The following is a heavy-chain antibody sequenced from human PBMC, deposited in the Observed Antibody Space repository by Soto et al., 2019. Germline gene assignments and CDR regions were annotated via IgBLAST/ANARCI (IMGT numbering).Heavy chain of an antibody. Sequence: QVQLQESGPGLVKPSETLSLTCTVSSGSISPYYWSWLRQPAGKGLEWIGRIYSSGAANYNPSLKSRVTMSVDMSKNQFSLKLGSVTAADTAAYFCARDLYGDYGAFDIWGHGTMVTVSS. CDR2: IYSSGAA. J-gene: IGHJ3*02. CDR3: ARDLYGDYGAFDI. V-gene: IGHV4-4*07. CDR1: SGSISPYY. D-gene: IGHD4-17*01.